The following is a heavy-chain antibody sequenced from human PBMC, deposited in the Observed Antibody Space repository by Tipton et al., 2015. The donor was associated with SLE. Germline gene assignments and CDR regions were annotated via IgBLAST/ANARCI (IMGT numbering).Heavy chain of an antibody. Sequence: TLSLTCTVSGGSIGPYYWNWMRQSPGKGLEWIGYIYYSGTSSGSTNYNPSLKSRVTISVDTSKNQFSLKLSSVTAADTAVYHCARPVEKTTTPFDSWGQGTLVTVSS. D-gene: IGHD5-24*01. V-gene: IGHV4-59*08. CDR2: IYYSGTSSGST. J-gene: IGHJ4*02. CDR3: ARPVEKTTTPFDS. CDR1: GGSIGPYY.